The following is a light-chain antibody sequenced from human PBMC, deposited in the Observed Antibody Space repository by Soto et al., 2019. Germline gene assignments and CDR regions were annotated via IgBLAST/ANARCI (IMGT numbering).Light chain of an antibody. CDR2: DAS. V-gene: IGKV3-11*01. CDR3: QQRSDWPST. Sequence: EIVLTQSPATLSLSPGERATLSCRASQSVSSYLAWYQQKPGQAPRILIYDASNRATGIPARFSGSGSGTDFTLTISILEPDDFAVYYCQQRSDWPSTFGGGTKVQIK. J-gene: IGKJ4*01. CDR1: QSVSSY.